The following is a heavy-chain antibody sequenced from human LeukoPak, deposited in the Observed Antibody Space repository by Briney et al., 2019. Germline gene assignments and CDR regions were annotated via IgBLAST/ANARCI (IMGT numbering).Heavy chain of an antibody. J-gene: IGHJ4*02. CDR3: AKDVAMVRGVIGLIDY. CDR2: ISGSGGST. D-gene: IGHD3-10*01. V-gene: IGHV3-23*01. CDR1: GFTFSSYG. Sequence: GGSLRLSCAASGFTFSSYGMSWVRQAPGKGLEWVSAISGSGGSTYYADSVKGRFTISRDNSKNTLYLQMNSLRAEDTAVYYCAKDVAMVRGVIGLIDYWGQGTLVTVSS.